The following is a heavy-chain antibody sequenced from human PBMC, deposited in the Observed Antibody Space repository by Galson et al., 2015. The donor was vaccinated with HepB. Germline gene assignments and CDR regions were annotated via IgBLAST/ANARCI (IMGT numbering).Heavy chain of an antibody. CDR2: ISSISTTI. D-gene: IGHD3-16*01. Sequence: SLRLSCAASGFTFSNYGVHWVRQAPGKGLEWVSYISSISTTIYYADSVKGRFSISRDNAKNSLDLQMNSLRAEDTAVYYCARGGFDYWGQETLVTVSS. CDR1: GFTFSNYG. V-gene: IGHV3-48*01. CDR3: ARGGFDY. J-gene: IGHJ4*02.